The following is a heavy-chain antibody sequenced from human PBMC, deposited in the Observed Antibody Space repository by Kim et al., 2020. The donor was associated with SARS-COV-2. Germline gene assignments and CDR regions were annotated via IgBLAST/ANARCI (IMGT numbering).Heavy chain of an antibody. Sequence: GTANYAQKFQRRVTITADESTRTAYMELRSLSSEDTAVYYCARGSHGSGCWGQGTLVTVSS. CDR2: GTA. CDR3: ARGSHGSGC. D-gene: IGHD3-10*01. V-gene: IGHV1-69*01. J-gene: IGHJ4*02.